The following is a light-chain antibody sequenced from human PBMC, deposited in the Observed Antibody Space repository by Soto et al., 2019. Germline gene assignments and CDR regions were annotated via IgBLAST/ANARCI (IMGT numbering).Light chain of an antibody. CDR2: KAS. V-gene: IGKV1-5*03. J-gene: IGKJ1*01. Sequence: DIQMTQSPSTLSASVGDRVTITWRASQTIDSWLAWYQQRPGKPPNLLIYKASTLASGVPSRFSGSGSGTEFTLTISSLQPDDFATYYCQHYNSYSEAFGQGTKVDIK. CDR1: QTIDSW. CDR3: QHYNSYSEA.